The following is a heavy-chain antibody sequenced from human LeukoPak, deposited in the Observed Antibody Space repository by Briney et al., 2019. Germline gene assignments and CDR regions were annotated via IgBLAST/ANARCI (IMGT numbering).Heavy chain of an antibody. D-gene: IGHD4-23*01. J-gene: IGHJ2*01. V-gene: IGHV4-59*08. Sequence: PSDTLSLTCTVSGDSLSRSSWSWIRQSPGGGLECSGYMFYGGTTNHNPSLKGRVTMSMVTSKDQFSLSLSSVTAADTAVYFCVRHWVHDFGGSDWYFDLWGRGTLVTVSS. CDR3: VRHWVHDFGGSDWYFDL. CDR2: MFYGGTT. CDR1: GDSLSRSS.